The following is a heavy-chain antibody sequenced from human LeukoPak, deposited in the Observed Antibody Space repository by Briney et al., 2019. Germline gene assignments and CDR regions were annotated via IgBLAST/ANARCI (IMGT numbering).Heavy chain of an antibody. Sequence: GGSLRLSCAASGFIFSDYYMTWVRQAPGKGLEWVSFISYTRSTIYSADSVKGRFTISRDNSQNSRYLQMNSLTVEDAALYYCAIVRVAAAGTKGYFDLWGRGSLVTVSS. CDR1: GFIFSDYY. D-gene: IGHD6-13*01. CDR2: ISYTRSTI. V-gene: IGHV3-11*01. CDR3: AIVRVAAAGTKGYFDL. J-gene: IGHJ2*01.